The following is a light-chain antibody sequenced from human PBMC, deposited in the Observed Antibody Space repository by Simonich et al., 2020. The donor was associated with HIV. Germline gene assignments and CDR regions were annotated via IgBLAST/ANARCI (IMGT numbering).Light chain of an antibody. J-gene: IGKJ2*01. V-gene: IGKV1-39*01. Sequence: DIQMTQSPSYLSASVGDRVTITCRDNQSISSYLNWYQQKPGKAPKHLIYASSSLQRGVPSRFSGRGSGTDFTLTISSLQAEDFATYYCQQSYRTPRTFGQGTKLEIK. CDR3: QQSYRTPRT. CDR1: QSISSY. CDR2: ASS.